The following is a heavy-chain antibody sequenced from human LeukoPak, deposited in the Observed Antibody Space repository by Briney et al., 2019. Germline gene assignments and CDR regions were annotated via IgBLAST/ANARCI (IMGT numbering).Heavy chain of an antibody. CDR3: ARDTRSSYLQYYFDY. CDR1: GYTFTDYY. CDR2: ISPDSGRT. V-gene: IGHV1-2*02. J-gene: IGHJ4*02. Sequence: ASVTVSCKAFGYTFTDYYMHWVRQAPGQGLEWIGWISPDSGRTGFAQKFQGRVTMTRDTSISTAYMELSRLGYDDTAVYYCARDTRSSYLQYYFDYWGQGTLVTVSS. D-gene: IGHD5-24*01.